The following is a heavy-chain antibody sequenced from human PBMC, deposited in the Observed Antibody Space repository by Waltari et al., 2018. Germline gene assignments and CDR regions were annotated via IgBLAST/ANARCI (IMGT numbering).Heavy chain of an antibody. V-gene: IGHV4-61*02. CDR3: ARATSGYDHYYFDY. CDR1: GGSISSGSYY. CDR2: IYTIGST. J-gene: IGHJ4*02. Sequence: QVQLQESGPGLVKPSQTLSLTCTVSGGSISSGSYYWSWIRQPAGKGLEWIGRIYTIGSTNYNPSLKSRVTISVDTSKNQFSLKLSSVTAADTAVYYCARATSGYDHYYFDYWGQGTLVTVSS. D-gene: IGHD5-12*01.